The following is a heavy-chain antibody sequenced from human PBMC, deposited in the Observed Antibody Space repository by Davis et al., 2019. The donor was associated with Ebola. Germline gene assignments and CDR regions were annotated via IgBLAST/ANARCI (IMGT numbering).Heavy chain of an antibody. Sequence: GESLKISCAASGSTFSSYWMSWVRQAPGKGLEWVANIKQDGSEKYYVDSVKGRFTISRDNAKNSLYLQMNSLRAEDTAMYYCARGRDSSGWINYWGQGTLVTVSS. CDR2: IKQDGSEK. CDR1: GSTFSSYW. D-gene: IGHD6-19*01. J-gene: IGHJ4*02. V-gene: IGHV3-7*01. CDR3: ARGRDSSGWINY.